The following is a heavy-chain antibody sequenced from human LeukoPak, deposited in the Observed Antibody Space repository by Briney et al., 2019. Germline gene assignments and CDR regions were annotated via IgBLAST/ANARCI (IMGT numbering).Heavy chain of an antibody. CDR2: IYYSGSA. CDR3: ARTISGWYYFDY. J-gene: IGHJ4*02. V-gene: IGHV4-59*08. Sequence: ASETLSLTCTVSGGSISGFYWGWIRQPPGKGLEWIGFIYYSGSANYNPSLKGRVTISVDTSKNQFSLKLSSVTAADTAVFYCARTISGWYYFDYWGQGTLVTVSS. CDR1: GGSISGFY. D-gene: IGHD6-13*01.